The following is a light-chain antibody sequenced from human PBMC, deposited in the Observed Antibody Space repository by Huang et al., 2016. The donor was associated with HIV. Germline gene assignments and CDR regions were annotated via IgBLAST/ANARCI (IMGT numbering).Light chain of an antibody. CDR3: QQHSYWPIT. Sequence: VLTQSPATLSLSPGERATVSCRASQSVSTFLAWYQHKPGQAPRLLIFDASNRASGVPARFSGTGSGTDFTLTISSLEPSDVAVYYCQQHSYWPITFGRGTRLE. CDR1: QSVSTF. CDR2: DAS. J-gene: IGKJ5*01. V-gene: IGKV3-11*01.